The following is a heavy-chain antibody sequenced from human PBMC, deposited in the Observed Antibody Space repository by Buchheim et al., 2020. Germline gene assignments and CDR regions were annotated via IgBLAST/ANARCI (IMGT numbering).Heavy chain of an antibody. CDR1: GFTFSSYD. D-gene: IGHD2-15*01. CDR3: ARVPDIGYCSGGSCYYSDWYFDL. Sequence: EVQLVESGGGLVQPGGSLRLSCAASGFTFSSYDMHWVCQATGKGLEWVSAIGTAGDTYYPGSVKGRFTISRENAKNSLYLQMNSLRAGDTAVYYCARVPDIGYCSGGSCYYSDWYFDLWGRGTL. V-gene: IGHV3-13*01. J-gene: IGHJ2*01. CDR2: IGTAGDT.